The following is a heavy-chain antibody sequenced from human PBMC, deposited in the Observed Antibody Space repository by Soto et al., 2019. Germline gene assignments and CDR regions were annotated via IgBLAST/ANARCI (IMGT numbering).Heavy chain of an antibody. V-gene: IGHV3-23*01. CDR3: AKANLPDYDILTPGYYFDY. CDR2: ISGSGGST. CDR1: GFTFSSYA. Sequence: GGSLRLSCAASGFTFSSYAMSWVRQAPGKGLEWVSAISGSGGSTYYADSVKGRFTISRDNSKNTLYLQMNSLRAEDTAVYYCAKANLPDYDILTPGYYFDYWRQGTLVTVSS. D-gene: IGHD3-9*01. J-gene: IGHJ4*02.